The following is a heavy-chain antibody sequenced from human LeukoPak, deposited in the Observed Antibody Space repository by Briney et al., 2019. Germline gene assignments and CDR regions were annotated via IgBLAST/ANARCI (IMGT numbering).Heavy chain of an antibody. CDR1: GFTFSSYA. CDR2: ISGSGGST. Sequence: PGGSLRLSCAASGFTFSSYAMSWVRQAPGKGLEWVSAISGSGGSTYYADSVKGRFTISRDNSKNTLYLQMNSLRAEDTAVYYCAKDVSYYYDSSGEAFDYWGQGTLVTVSS. D-gene: IGHD3-22*01. J-gene: IGHJ4*02. V-gene: IGHV3-23*01. CDR3: AKDVSYYYDSSGEAFDY.